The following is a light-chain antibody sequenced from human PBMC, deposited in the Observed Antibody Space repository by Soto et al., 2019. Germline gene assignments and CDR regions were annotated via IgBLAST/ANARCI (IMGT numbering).Light chain of an antibody. J-gene: IGKJ4*01. CDR3: QQFASYPLT. Sequence: IVLTQSPGTLSLSPGEGATRSCRAGQSVSSNYLAWYQQKPGQAPRLLVYDASNRATGIPARFSGSGSGTDFTLTISRLEPEDFAVYYCQQFASYPLTFGGGTKVDIK. CDR1: QSVSSNY. V-gene: IGKV3-20*01. CDR2: DAS.